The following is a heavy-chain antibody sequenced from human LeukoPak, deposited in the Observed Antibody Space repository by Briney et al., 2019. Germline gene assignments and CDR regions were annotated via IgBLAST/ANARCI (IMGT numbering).Heavy chain of an antibody. CDR2: ISYDGSNK. CDR3: ARGGRYSSSWTSTRFDY. V-gene: IGHV3-30-3*01. CDR1: GFTFSRYA. D-gene: IGHD6-13*01. J-gene: IGHJ4*02. Sequence: GGSLRLSCAASGFTFSRYAMHWVRQAPGKGLEWVAVISYDGSNKYYADSVKGRFTISRDNSKNTLYLQMNSLRAEDTAVYYCARGGRYSSSWTSTRFDYWGQGTLVTVSS.